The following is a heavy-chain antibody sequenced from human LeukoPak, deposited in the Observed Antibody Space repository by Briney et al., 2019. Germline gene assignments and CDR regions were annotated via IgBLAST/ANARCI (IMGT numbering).Heavy chain of an antibody. D-gene: IGHD5-18*01. CDR3: ARAKGYSYGYRDS. CDR1: GDSISGSY. V-gene: IGHV4-59*08. Sequence: PSETLSLTCAVSGDSISGSYWSWIRQPLGKGLEWIGFLSYSGTTSYNPSLKSRLAISGDTSRNQFSLKLDSVTAADTAVYYCARAKGYSYGYRDSWGQGTLVTVSS. CDR2: LSYSGTT. J-gene: IGHJ4*02.